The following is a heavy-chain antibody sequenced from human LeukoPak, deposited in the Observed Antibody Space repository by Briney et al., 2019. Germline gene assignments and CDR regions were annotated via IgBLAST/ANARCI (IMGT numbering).Heavy chain of an antibody. D-gene: IGHD3-10*01. J-gene: IGHJ3*02. CDR3: ARRVAGESRAFDI. Sequence: PSETLSLTCAVYGGSFSAYYWWAWIRQPPGKGLEWIGEISHSGSTKYNPSLKSRVTISLDTSKNQFSLKLSSLTAADTAVYYCARRVAGESRAFDIWGQGTMVTVPS. CDR2: ISHSGST. CDR1: GGSFSAYY. V-gene: IGHV4-34*01.